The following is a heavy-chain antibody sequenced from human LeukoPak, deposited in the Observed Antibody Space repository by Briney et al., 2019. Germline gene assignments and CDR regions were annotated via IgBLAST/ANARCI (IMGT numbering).Heavy chain of an antibody. D-gene: IGHD1-26*01. J-gene: IGHJ4*02. CDR1: GFTFNTYS. V-gene: IGHV3-66*01. CDR2: IYSGGST. CDR3: AQDIRPGWTGSWIDH. Sequence: GGSLRLSCAASGFTFNTYSMSWVRQAPGKWLEWVSVIYSGGSTYYADSVKGRFTISRDNSKNTLYLQMNSLRTEGTALYYCAQDIRPGWTGSWIDHWGQGTLVTVSS.